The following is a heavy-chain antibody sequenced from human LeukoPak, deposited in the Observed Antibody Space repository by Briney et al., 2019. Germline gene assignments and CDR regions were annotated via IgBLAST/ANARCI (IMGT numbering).Heavy chain of an antibody. V-gene: IGHV3-48*01. Sequence: GGSLRLSCAASGFTFSSYSMNWVRQAPGKGLEWVSYISSSSSTIYYADSVKGRFTISRDNAKNSLYLQMNSLRAEDTAVYYCARYRGSYPYYYYYMDVWGKGTTVTVSS. J-gene: IGHJ6*03. D-gene: IGHD6-19*01. CDR1: GFTFSSYS. CDR3: ARYRGSYPYYYYYMDV. CDR2: ISSSSSTI.